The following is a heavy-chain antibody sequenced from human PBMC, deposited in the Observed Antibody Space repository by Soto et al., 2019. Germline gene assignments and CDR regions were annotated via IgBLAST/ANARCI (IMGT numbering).Heavy chain of an antibody. Sequence: GESLRLSCEAGSGFSIIRYWMAWVRQAPGKGLEWVANIVQDGTDRYYLDSVTGRFTISRDNARNSMYLQMNSLRIEDTAVYYCARALADGMDVWGQGTTVTVSS. D-gene: IGHD3-3*02. J-gene: IGHJ6*02. CDR2: IVQDGTDR. CDR3: ARALADGMDV. V-gene: IGHV3-7*03. CDR1: GFSIIRYW.